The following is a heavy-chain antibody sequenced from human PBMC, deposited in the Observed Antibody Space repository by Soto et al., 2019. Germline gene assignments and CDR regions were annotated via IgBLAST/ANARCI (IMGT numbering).Heavy chain of an antibody. J-gene: IGHJ6*02. D-gene: IGHD6-19*01. Sequence: SQTPSLTCVISGDSVSSNNAAWNWIRQSPSRGLEWLGRTYYRSKWYNDYAVSVKSRITINPDTSKNQFSLQLNSVTPEDTAVYYCARGVAAPTWGNDYGMDVWGQGTTVTVS. CDR1: GDSVSSNNAA. CDR2: TYYRSKWYN. V-gene: IGHV6-1*01. CDR3: ARGVAAPTWGNDYGMDV.